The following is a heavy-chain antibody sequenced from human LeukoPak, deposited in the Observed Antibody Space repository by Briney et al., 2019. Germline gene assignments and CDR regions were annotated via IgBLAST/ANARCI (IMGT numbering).Heavy chain of an antibody. Sequence: GASVKVSCKASGYTFTSYLIHWVRQAPGQRLEWMGWINVGNDNTKYSQNFQGRVTITRDTSASTAYMELSSLRSEDTAVYYCARERVDAFDIWGQGTMVTVSS. CDR3: ARERVDAFDI. J-gene: IGHJ3*02. V-gene: IGHV1-3*01. CDR2: INVGNDNT. CDR1: GYTFTSYL.